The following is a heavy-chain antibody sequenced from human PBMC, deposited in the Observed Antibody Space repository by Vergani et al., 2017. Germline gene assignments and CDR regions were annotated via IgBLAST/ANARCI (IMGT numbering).Heavy chain of an antibody. Sequence: QVQLVESGGGVVQPGRSLRLSCAASGFTFSSYGMHWVRQAPGKGLEWVAVIWYDGSNKYYADSMKGRFTISRDNSKNTLYLQMNSLRAEDTAVYYCARGPVXAASYFWSGYYGGAFDIWGQGTMVTVSS. CDR2: IWYDGSNK. CDR1: GFTFSSYG. J-gene: IGHJ3*02. CDR3: ARGPVXAASYFWSGYYGGAFDI. V-gene: IGHV3-33*01. D-gene: IGHD3-3*01.